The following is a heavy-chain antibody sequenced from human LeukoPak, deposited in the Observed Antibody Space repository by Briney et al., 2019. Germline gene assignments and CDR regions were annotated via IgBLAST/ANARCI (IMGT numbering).Heavy chain of an antibody. J-gene: IGHJ4*02. CDR3: ARVTLTGYYAFDY. CDR1: GFTFSSYN. V-gene: IGHV3-21*01. D-gene: IGHD3-9*01. Sequence: GGTLRLSCAASGFTFSSYNMNWVRQAPGKGLEWVSSISSTSSNIYYADSLKGRFTISRDNAKQSLYLQMNSLRAEDTAVYYCARVTLTGYYAFDYWGQGTLVTVSS. CDR2: ISSTSSNI.